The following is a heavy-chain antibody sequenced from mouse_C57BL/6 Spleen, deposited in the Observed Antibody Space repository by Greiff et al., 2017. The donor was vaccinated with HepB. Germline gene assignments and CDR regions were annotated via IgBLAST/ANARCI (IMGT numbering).Heavy chain of an antibody. J-gene: IGHJ1*03. CDR3: ARHASPYYYGSSYGYFDV. CDR1: GFTFSDYY. CDR2: ISNGGGST. V-gene: IGHV5-12*01. D-gene: IGHD1-1*01. Sequence: EVKLMESGGGLVQPGGSLKLSCAASGFTFSDYYMYWVRQTPEKRLEWVAYISNGGGSTYYPDTVKGRFTISRDNAKNTLYLQMSRLKSEDTAMYYCARHASPYYYGSSYGYFDVWGTGTTVTVSS.